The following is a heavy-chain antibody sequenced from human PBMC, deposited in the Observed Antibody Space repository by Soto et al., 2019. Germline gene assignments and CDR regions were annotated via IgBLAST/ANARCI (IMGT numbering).Heavy chain of an antibody. CDR1: GGSFSGYY. CDR3: ARDLAYCASGSCYAKWGS. D-gene: IGHD2-15*01. Sequence: SETLSLTCAVYGGSFSGYYWSWIRQPPGKGLEWIGEINHSGSTNYNPSLKSRVSISVDTSKSQFSLSLSSVTAADTAVYYCARDLAYCASGSCYAKWGSWGQGTLVTVSS. CDR2: INHSGST. V-gene: IGHV4-34*01. J-gene: IGHJ5*02.